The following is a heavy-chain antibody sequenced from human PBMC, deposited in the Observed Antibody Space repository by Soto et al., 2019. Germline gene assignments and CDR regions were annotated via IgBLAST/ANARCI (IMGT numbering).Heavy chain of an antibody. CDR2: INHSGST. CDR3: ARARRIAARSFDY. Sequence: PSETLSLTCAVYGGSFSGYYWSWIRQPPGKGLEWIGEINHSGSTNYNPSLKSRVTISVDTSKNQFSLKLSSVTAADTAVYYCARARRIAARSFDYWGQGTLVTVSS. V-gene: IGHV4-34*01. D-gene: IGHD6-6*01. J-gene: IGHJ4*02. CDR1: GGSFSGYY.